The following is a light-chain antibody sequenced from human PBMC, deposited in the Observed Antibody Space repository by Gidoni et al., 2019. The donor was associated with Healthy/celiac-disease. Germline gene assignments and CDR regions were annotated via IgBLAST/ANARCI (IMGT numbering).Light chain of an antibody. CDR1: SSNIGSNT. CDR2: SNN. V-gene: IGLV1-44*01. Sequence: QSVLTQPPSASGTPGQRVTSSCSGSSSNIGSNTVNWYQQLPGTAPKLLIYSNNQRPSGVPDRFSGSKSGTSASLAISGLQSEDEADYYCAAWDDSLNNVVFGGGTKLTVL. J-gene: IGLJ2*01. CDR3: AAWDDSLNNVV.